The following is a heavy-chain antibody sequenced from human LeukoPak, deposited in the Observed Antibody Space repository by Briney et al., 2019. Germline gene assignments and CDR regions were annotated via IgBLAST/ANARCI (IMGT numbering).Heavy chain of an antibody. CDR2: ISAYNGNT. CDR1: GYTFTSYG. J-gene: IGHJ4*02. V-gene: IGHV1-18*01. D-gene: IGHD6-19*01. Sequence: ASVKVSCKAAGYTFTSYGISWVGQAPGQGREGMGWISAYNGNTNYAQKLQGRVTMTTDTSTSTAYMELRSLRSDDTAVYYCARDPRGWYVEYFDYWGQGTLVTVSS. CDR3: ARDPRGWYVEYFDY.